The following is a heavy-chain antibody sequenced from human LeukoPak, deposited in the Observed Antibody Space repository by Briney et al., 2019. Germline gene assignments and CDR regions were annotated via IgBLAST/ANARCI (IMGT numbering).Heavy chain of an antibody. Sequence: GMSLRLSCAASGFTFSNYGMHWVRQAPGKGLEWVAVIWSDGSNKHYADSARGRFTISRDNSNNTLYLQMNSLRADDTAVYYCARVTMVAGASYKWFVVWGQGTLVTVST. CDR1: GFTFSNYG. D-gene: IGHD2-15*01. V-gene: IGHV3-33*08. J-gene: IGHJ5*02. CDR2: IWSDGSNK. CDR3: ARVTMVAGASYKWFVV.